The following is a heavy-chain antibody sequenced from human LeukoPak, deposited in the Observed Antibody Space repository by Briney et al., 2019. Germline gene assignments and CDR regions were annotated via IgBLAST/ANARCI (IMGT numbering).Heavy chain of an antibody. CDR2: ISYDGSNK. J-gene: IGHJ3*01. V-gene: IGHV3-30*18. D-gene: IGHD6-19*01. CDR1: GFTFSSYG. CDR3: AKVSREAVAPPWD. Sequence: GGSLRLSCAASGFTFSSYGMHWVRQAPGKGLEWVAVISYDGSNKYYADSVKGRFTISRDNSKNTLYLQMNNLRAEDTAVYYCAKVSREAVAPPWDWGQGTMVTVSS.